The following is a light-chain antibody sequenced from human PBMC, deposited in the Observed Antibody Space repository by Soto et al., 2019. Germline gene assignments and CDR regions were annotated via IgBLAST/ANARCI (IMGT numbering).Light chain of an antibody. CDR2: AAS. V-gene: IGKV3-15*01. J-gene: IGKJ1*01. Sequence: EIVMTQSPATLSVSPGERVTLSCRASQSIGSTLAWYQHKPGQAPRLLNYAASTRATGIPARFSRSGSGTEFTLTISSLQSDDLAFYSCQQYNSWPPWTFGPGTKVEIK. CDR1: QSIGST. CDR3: QQYNSWPPWT.